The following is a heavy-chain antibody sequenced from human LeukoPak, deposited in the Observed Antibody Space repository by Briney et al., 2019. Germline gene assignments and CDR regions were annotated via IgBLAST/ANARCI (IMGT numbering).Heavy chain of an antibody. J-gene: IGHJ3*02. CDR3: ARLITGTTTAFDI. Sequence: SEPLSITCSFAGGSISGYYWTWIRQPAGKGLEWIGRVYTSGSTHYNPSHKTPLTMSEDTSKNQFSLKLSSVTAADTAVYYCARLITGTTTAFDIWGQGTMVTVSS. CDR1: GGSISGYY. D-gene: IGHD1-7*01. V-gene: IGHV4-4*07. CDR2: VYTSGST.